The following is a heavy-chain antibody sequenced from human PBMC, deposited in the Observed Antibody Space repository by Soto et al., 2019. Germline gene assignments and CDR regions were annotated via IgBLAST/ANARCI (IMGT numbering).Heavy chain of an antibody. CDR2: IYYSGST. Sequence: SETLSLTCTVSGGSISSSSYYWGWIRQPPGKGLEWIGSIYYSGSTYYNPSLKSRVTISVDTSKNQFSLKPSSVTAADTAVYYCARLSPRVVPAAIYFDYWGQGTLVTVS. J-gene: IGHJ4*02. CDR3: ARLSPRVVPAAIYFDY. V-gene: IGHV4-39*01. CDR1: GGSISSSSYY. D-gene: IGHD2-2*01.